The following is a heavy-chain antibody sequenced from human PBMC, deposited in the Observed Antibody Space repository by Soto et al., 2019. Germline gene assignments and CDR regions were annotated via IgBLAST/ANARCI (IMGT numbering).Heavy chain of an antibody. J-gene: IGHJ4*02. V-gene: IGHV3-73*01. D-gene: IGHD2-15*01. Sequence: EAQLVESGGGLVQPGGSLRLSCAASGFSFSASSIHWVRQASAKGLEWVGRISSNVNNYATSYAESVKGRFTISRDNSKNTAYLQMTSREINDRAVYFVAGHVGGGDYWGQGTLVTVSS. CDR2: ISSNVNNYAT. CDR3: AGHVGGGDY. CDR1: GFSFSASS.